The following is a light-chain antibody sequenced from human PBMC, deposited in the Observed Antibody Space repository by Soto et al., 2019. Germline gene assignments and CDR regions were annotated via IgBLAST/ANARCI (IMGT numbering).Light chain of an antibody. CDR3: WQYNNWPPWT. CDR2: GAS. V-gene: IGKV3-15*01. J-gene: IGKJ1*01. Sequence: SPSTLAESPRERATLTCRASQSVSSSLAAYQQKPRQALTLLIYGASTRAAGIPARFSGSGGGAEYFPTTSSMQHEEFVVYYCWQYNNWPPWTFGQGTKVDIK. CDR1: QSVSSS.